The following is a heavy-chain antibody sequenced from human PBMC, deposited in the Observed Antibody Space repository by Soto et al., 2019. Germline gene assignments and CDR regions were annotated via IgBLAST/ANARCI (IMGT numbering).Heavy chain of an antibody. V-gene: IGHV3-66*01. CDR2: ITSGGST. D-gene: IGHD3-3*01. Sequence: EVQLVGSGGGLVQPGGSLRLSCAASGFTVSSDYMTWVRQAPGKGLEWVSVITSGGSTYYAASVKGRFAISRDSSKNTLYLQMSSLRAEDTAVYYCARDILGGAYDFWHGGQGTLVTVSS. J-gene: IGHJ4*02. CDR3: ARDILGGAYDFWH. CDR1: GFTVSSDY.